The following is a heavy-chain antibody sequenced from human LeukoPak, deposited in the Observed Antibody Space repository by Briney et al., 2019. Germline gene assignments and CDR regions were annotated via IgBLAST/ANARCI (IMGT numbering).Heavy chain of an antibody. CDR1: GGSISSGSYY. V-gene: IGHV4-61*02. CDR3: ARETGSGSYYKGGLFDY. J-gene: IGHJ4*02. Sequence: KPSETLSLTCTVSGGSISSGSYYWRWIRQPAGKGLEWIVRIYTSGSTNYNPSLKSRVTISVDTSKNQFSLKLSSVTAADTAVYYCARETGSGSYYKGGLFDYWGQGTLVTVSS. CDR2: IYTSGST. D-gene: IGHD3-10*01.